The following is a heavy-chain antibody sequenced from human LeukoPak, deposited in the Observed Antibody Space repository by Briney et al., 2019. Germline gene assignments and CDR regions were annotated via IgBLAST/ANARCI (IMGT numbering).Heavy chain of an antibody. J-gene: IGHJ4*02. CDR1: GGSISTSNYY. CDR3: ARDRRRDGYNYPFY. CDR2: IYSSGST. V-gene: IGHV4-61*02. D-gene: IGHD5-24*01. Sequence: SETLSLTCTVSGGSISTSNYYWSWIRQPAGKGLEWIGRIYSSGSTDYNPSLKSRVTMSVDTSKNKFSLKLSSVTAADTAVYYCARDRRRDGYNYPFYWGQGTLVTVSS.